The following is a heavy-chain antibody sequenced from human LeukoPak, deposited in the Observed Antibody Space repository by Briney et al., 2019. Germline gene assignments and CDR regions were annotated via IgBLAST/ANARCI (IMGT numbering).Heavy chain of an antibody. CDR3: ARDSFYGSGSFGEIDY. Sequence: PSQTLSLTCTVSGGSISSGGYYWSWIRQHPGKGLEWIGHIYHDGRTDYTPSLKSRVTISIDTSRNQFSLRLSSVTAADTGVYYCARDSFYGSGSFGEIDYWGQGTLVTVSS. D-gene: IGHD3-10*01. J-gene: IGHJ4*02. CDR1: GGSISSGGYY. V-gene: IGHV4-31*03. CDR2: IYHDGRT.